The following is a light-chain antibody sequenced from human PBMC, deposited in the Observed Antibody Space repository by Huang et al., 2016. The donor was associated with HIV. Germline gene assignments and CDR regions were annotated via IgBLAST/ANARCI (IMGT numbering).Light chain of an antibody. CDR2: GAS. CDR1: QSVGSN. V-gene: IGKV3-15*01. CDR3: QQYNSWLGT. J-gene: IGKJ2*01. Sequence: EIVMTQSPATLSVSPGESATLSCRASQSVGSNLAWSQQKPGQAPRLLIYGASTRATEIPARFSGSGSGTEFTLTISSLQSEDFAVYYCQQYNSWLGTFGQGTKLEIK.